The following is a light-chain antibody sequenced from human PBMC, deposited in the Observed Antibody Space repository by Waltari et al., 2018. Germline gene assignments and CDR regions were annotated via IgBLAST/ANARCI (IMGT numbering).Light chain of an antibody. CDR1: QSVRNW. CDR3: QQYDNNPPT. J-gene: IGKJ1*01. CDR2: KAS. V-gene: IGKV1-5*03. Sequence: DIQMTQSPSTLSASVGDRVIITCRASQSVRNWLAWYQQKPGKAPNLLIYKASSLESGVPSMFSGSGSGTEFTLTISSLQPDDFATYDCQQYDNNPPTFGRGTKVEIK.